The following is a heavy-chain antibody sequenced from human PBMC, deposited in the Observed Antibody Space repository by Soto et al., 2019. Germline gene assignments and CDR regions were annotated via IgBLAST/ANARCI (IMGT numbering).Heavy chain of an antibody. CDR3: ARAGGLLVDY. CDR2: QTYDGSNK. V-gene: IGHV3-30-3*01. CDR1: GFMFSSYA. J-gene: IGHJ4*02. Sequence: QVQLVESGGGVVQPGRSLRLSCAASGFMFSSYAMHWVRQAPGKGLEWVAVQTYDGSNKYYADSVKDRFTISRDNSKNTLYLQMNSLRAEDTAVYYCARAGGLLVDYWGQGTLVTVSS. D-gene: IGHD1-26*01.